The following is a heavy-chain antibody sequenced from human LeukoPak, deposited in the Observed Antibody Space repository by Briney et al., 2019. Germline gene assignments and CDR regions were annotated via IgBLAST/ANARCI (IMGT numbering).Heavy chain of an antibody. V-gene: IGHV4-4*02. J-gene: IGHJ5*02. CDR2: IYHSGST. CDR3: ARQYYYGSGSYYSGDRDWFNP. D-gene: IGHD3-10*01. Sequence: SETLSLTCAVSGGSISSSNWWSWVRQPPGKGLEWIGEIYHSGSTNYNPSLKSRVTISVDRSKNQFSLKLSSVTAADTAVYYCARQYYYGSGSYYSGDRDWFNPWGQGTLVTVSS. CDR1: GGSISSSNW.